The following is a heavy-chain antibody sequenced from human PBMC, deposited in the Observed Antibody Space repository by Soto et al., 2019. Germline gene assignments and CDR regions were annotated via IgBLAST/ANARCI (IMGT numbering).Heavy chain of an antibody. D-gene: IGHD5-18*01. Sequence: QLQLQESGPGLVKPSETLSLTCTVSGCSISSSSYYWGWIRQPPGKGLEWIVSIYYSGSTYYNPSLKSRVTISVDTSKNQFSLKLSSVNAADTAVYYCAKNGYTWIQLWLYAFDIWGQGTMVTVSS. V-gene: IGHV4-39*01. CDR3: AKNGYTWIQLWLYAFDI. CDR2: IYYSGST. CDR1: GCSISSSSYY. J-gene: IGHJ3*02.